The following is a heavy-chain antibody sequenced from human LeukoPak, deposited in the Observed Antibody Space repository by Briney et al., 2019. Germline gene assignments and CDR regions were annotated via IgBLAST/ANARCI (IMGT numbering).Heavy chain of an antibody. CDR3: VRGGGGSPHYDY. CDR1: GFTFSIYA. J-gene: IGHJ4*02. D-gene: IGHD3-16*01. Sequence: GGSLRLSCAASGFTFSIYAMHWVRQGPGKGPEGVAHIIYDGTNKYYADSVNVRFSISRDSSMNKLFPQMDSLSPEDTAVYYCVRGGGGSPHYDYWGQGTLVTVSS. V-gene: IGHV3-30*14. CDR2: IIYDGTNK.